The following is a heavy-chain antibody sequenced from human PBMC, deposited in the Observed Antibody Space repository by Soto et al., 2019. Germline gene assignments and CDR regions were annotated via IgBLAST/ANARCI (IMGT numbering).Heavy chain of an antibody. CDR3: AKEGPSTYSQIDY. CDR2: ISSSGGST. D-gene: IGHD5-18*01. CDR1: GFTFSRYA. J-gene: IGHJ4*02. V-gene: IGHV3-23*01. Sequence: PGGSLRLSCAASGFTFSRYAMSWVLQAPGKGLEWVSAISSSGGSTYYADSVKGRFTISRDNSKNTLFLQMNSLRAEDTAVYYCAKEGPSTYSQIDYWGQGTLVTVSS.